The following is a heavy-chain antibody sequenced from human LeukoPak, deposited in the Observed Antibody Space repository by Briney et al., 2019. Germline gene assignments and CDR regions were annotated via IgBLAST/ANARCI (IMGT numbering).Heavy chain of an antibody. CDR3: ARDNLLWFGELLYPEEYYYYYYMDV. D-gene: IGHD3-10*01. V-gene: IGHV3-48*03. Sequence: GGSLRLSCAASGFTFGSYEMHWVRQAPGKGLEWVSYISSSDSTIYYADSVKGRFTISRDNAKNSLYLQMNSLRAEDTAVYYCARDNLLWFGELLYPEEYYYYYYMDVWGKGTTVTISS. CDR2: ISSSDSTI. J-gene: IGHJ6*03. CDR1: GFTFGSYE.